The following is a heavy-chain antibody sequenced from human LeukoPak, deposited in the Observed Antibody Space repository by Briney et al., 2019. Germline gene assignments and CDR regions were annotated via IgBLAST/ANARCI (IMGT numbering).Heavy chain of an antibody. J-gene: IGHJ4*02. V-gene: IGHV4-38-2*02. CDR2: IYHSGST. Sequence: SETLSLTCTVSGYSISSGYYWGWIRQPPGKGLEWIGSIYHSGSTYYNPSLKSRVTISVDTSKNQFSLKLSSVTAADTAVYYCARDMYLLWFGSPGGYYFDYWGQGTLVTVSS. D-gene: IGHD3-10*01. CDR3: ARDMYLLWFGSPGGYYFDY. CDR1: GYSISSGYY.